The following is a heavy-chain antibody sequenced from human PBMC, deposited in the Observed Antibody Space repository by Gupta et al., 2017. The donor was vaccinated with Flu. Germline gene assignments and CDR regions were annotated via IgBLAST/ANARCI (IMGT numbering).Heavy chain of an antibody. CDR1: GFSFGCYG. Sequence: VPLVESGGGAVQPGRSLRLSCLASGFSFGCYGMHWVRQAPGKGLEWVAALSHDGSKKWYAASLKGRFTISRDNSKDSLYREMNSLRGQDAAVYYCAKDAGHDTGYALDFWGQGTLVTVSS. J-gene: IGHJ4*02. CDR2: LSHDGSKK. D-gene: IGHD5-12*01. CDR3: AKDAGHDTGYALDF. V-gene: IGHV3-30*18.